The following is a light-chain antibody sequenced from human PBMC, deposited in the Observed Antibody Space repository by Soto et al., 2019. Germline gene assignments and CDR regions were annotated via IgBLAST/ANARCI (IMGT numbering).Light chain of an antibody. CDR1: ISDVGGYNY. Sequence: LTASVSGSPGQSITISCTGTISDVGGYNYVSWYQQHPGNAPRLMIYEVNNRPSGVPNRFSGSKYGNTASLTISGLQAEDEADYYCSSKTSSRTPFVFGTGTKVTVL. V-gene: IGLV2-14*01. CDR2: EVN. J-gene: IGLJ1*01. CDR3: SSKTSSRTPFV.